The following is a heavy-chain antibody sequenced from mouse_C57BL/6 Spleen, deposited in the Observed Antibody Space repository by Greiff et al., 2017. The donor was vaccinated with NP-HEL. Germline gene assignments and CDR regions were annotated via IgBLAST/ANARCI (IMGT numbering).Heavy chain of an antibody. CDR1: GYTFTDYY. Sequence: VQLKESGPELVKPGASVKMSCKASGYTFTDYYMNWVKQSHGKSLEWIGYIYPNDGGNGYNEKFKGKATLTVDKSSSTAYMGLRSLTSEDSAFYYCARPVFDFDYWGQGTTLTVSS. CDR3: ARPVFDFDY. J-gene: IGHJ2*01. V-gene: IGHV1-34*01. CDR2: IYPNDGGN.